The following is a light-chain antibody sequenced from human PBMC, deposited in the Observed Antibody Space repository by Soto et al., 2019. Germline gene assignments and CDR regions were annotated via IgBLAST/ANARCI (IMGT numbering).Light chain of an antibody. CDR3: ATWDDSLNAFV. J-gene: IGLJ1*01. Sequence: QSVLTQSPSASGTPGQRITIYFSGSTSSIGSNAVNWYQQFPGTAPTFLIYNDDQRPSGVPDRFSGSKSGTSASLAISGLHSEDEADYYCATWDDSLNAFVFGTGTKVTVL. CDR2: NDD. CDR1: TSSIGSNA. V-gene: IGLV1-44*01.